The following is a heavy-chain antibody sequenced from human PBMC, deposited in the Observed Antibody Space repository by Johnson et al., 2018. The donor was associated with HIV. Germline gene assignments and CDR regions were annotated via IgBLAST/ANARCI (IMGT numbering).Heavy chain of an antibody. D-gene: IGHD1-26*01. CDR1: GFTFSSYG. V-gene: IGHV3-30*03. CDR3: ARELWGGGYLDVFDI. Sequence: QVQLVESGGGVVQPGRSLRLSCAASGFTFSSYGMHWVRQAPGKGLEWVAVISYDGSNKYYADSVKGRFTISRDNSKNTLYLQMSSLRAEDTAVYYCARELWGGGYLDVFDIWCQGTMVTVSS. J-gene: IGHJ3*02. CDR2: ISYDGSNK.